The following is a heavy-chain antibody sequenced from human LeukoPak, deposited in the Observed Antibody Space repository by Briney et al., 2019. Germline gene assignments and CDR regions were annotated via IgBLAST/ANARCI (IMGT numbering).Heavy chain of an antibody. CDR3: ARVQRYCSGGSCSPGYYYYGMDV. D-gene: IGHD2-15*01. CDR1: GFTFSSYS. CDR2: ISSSSSYI. Sequence: GGSLRLSCAASGFTFSSYSMNWVRQAPGKGLEWVSSISSSSSYIYYADSVKGRFTISRDNAKNSLYLQMNSLRAEDTAVYYCARVQRYCSGGSCSPGYYYYGMDVWGQGTTVTVSS. J-gene: IGHJ6*02. V-gene: IGHV3-21*01.